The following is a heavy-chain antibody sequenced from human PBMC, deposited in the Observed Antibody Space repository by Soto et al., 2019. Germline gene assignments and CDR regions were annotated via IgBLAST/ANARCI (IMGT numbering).Heavy chain of an antibody. J-gene: IGHJ4*02. D-gene: IGHD6-13*01. CDR1: GGTFSSYT. V-gene: IGHV1-18*01. Sequence: VKVSCKASGGTFSSYTISWVRQAPGQGLEWMGRISPINGNTNYAQKLQGRVTMTTDTSTSTAYMELRSLRSDDTAVYYCARVIAAAVDFDYWGQGTLVTVSS. CDR3: ARVIAAAVDFDY. CDR2: ISPINGNT.